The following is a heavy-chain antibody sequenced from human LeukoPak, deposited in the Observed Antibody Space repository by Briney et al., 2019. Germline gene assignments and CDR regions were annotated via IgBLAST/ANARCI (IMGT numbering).Heavy chain of an antibody. CDR2: ISGSGGST. V-gene: IGHV3-23*01. D-gene: IGHD3-16*01. J-gene: IGHJ4*02. CDR1: GFTFSSYA. CDR3: ANGYYDYVWGSYYFDY. Sequence: GGSLRLSCAASGFTFSSYAMSWVRQAPGKGLEWVSAISGSGGSTYYADSVKGRFTISRDNSRDTLYLQMNSLRAEDTAVYYCANGYYDYVWGSYYFDYWGQGTLVTVSS.